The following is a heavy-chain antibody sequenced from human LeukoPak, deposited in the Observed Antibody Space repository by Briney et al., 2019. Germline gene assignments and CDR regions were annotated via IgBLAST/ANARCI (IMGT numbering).Heavy chain of an antibody. V-gene: IGHV3-48*04. D-gene: IGHD3/OR15-3a*01. Sequence: GGSLRLFCAASGFTFNDYSLNWVRQAPGKGLEWISCIGSTTSVVSYADSVKGRFTISRDNAKKSLYLQMNSLRAEDTAVYYCARDRDWSFDYWGQGTLVTVSS. J-gene: IGHJ4*02. CDR2: IGSTTSVV. CDR1: GFTFNDYS. CDR3: ARDRDWSFDY.